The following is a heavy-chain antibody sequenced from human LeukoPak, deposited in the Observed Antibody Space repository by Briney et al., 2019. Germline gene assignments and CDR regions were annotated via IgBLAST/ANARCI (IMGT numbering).Heavy chain of an antibody. J-gene: IGHJ4*02. V-gene: IGHV4-4*07. D-gene: IGHD3-9*01. CDR1: GASITSYY. CDR2: FFTGGIT. CDR3: TRDRYDILTDFSSFDY. Sequence: SETLSLTCTVSGASITSYYWSWIRQPAGKGLEWIGRFFTGGITHFNPSLKSRVTMSEDRFKNQFSLNLSSVTAADTAVYYCTRDRYDILTDFSSFDYWGQGILVTVSS.